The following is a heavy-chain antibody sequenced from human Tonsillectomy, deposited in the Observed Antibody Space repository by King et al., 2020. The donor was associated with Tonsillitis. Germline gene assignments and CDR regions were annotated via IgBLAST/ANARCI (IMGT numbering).Heavy chain of an antibody. V-gene: IGHV1-69*09. Sequence: QLVQSGAEVKKPGSSVKVSCKASGGTFSSYAINWVRQAPGQGLEWMGRIIPIFDIANYAQKFQGRVAITADKSTSTAYMELSSLRSEDTAVYFCARDAGIYDYSDSYFDYWGQGTLVTVSS. J-gene: IGHJ4*02. CDR2: IIPIFDIA. D-gene: IGHD4-11*01. CDR1: GGTFSSYA. CDR3: ARDAGIYDYSDSYFDY.